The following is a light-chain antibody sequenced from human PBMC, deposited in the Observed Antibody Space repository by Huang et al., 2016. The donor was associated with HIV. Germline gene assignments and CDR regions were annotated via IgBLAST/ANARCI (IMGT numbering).Light chain of an antibody. Sequence: DIQMTQSPPSLSASVGDRVTITCRASQNITNDLNWYQQKPGKAPNLLIYTASSLQSGVPSRFSGSGSGTDFALTINSLQPEDFTTYYCQQSYSTPLTFGGGTKVEIK. J-gene: IGKJ4*01. CDR1: QNITND. CDR3: QQSYSTPLT. CDR2: TAS. V-gene: IGKV1-39*01.